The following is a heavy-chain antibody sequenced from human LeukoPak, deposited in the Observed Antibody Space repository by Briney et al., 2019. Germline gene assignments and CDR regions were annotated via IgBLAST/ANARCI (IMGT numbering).Heavy chain of an antibody. Sequence: ASVKVSCTASGYTFTSYGISWVRQAPGQGLEWMGWICAYNGNTNYAQKLQGRVTMTTDTSTSTAYMELRSLRSDDTAVYYCAREGLASSYNYPTNYGMDVWGQGTTVTVSS. CDR2: ICAYNGNT. J-gene: IGHJ6*02. CDR1: GYTFTSYG. CDR3: AREGLASSYNYPTNYGMDV. V-gene: IGHV1-18*01. D-gene: IGHD2-2*02.